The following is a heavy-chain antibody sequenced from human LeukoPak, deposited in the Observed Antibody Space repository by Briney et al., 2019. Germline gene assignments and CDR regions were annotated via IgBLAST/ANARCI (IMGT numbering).Heavy chain of an antibody. V-gene: IGHV3-9*01. CDR2: ITWGRDNL. D-gene: IGHD3-3*01. CDR1: GFIFDDYA. CDR3: AKDRITIFGVIIIPPDY. Sequence: GGSLRLSCAVSGFIFDDYAMHWVRQAPGKGLEWVSGITWGRDNLAYAASVKGRFTISRDNSKNTLYLQMNSLRAEDTAVYYCAKDRITIFGVIIIPPDYWGQGTLVTVSS. J-gene: IGHJ4*02.